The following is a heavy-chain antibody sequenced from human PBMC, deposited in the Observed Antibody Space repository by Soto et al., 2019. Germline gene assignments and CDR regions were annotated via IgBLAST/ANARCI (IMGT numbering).Heavy chain of an antibody. CDR2: ITSGVRSI. CDR3: VRRMASPDQ. V-gene: IGHV3-48*03. J-gene: IGHJ4*02. Sequence: GGSLRLSCTASGFTFSDYEMNWVRQAPGKGLEWVSYITSGVRSIYYADSVKGRFIISRDNAENSLYLQMNSLRPEDTAVYYCVRRMASPDQWGQGTMVTVSS. D-gene: IGHD2-15*01. CDR1: GFTFSDYE.